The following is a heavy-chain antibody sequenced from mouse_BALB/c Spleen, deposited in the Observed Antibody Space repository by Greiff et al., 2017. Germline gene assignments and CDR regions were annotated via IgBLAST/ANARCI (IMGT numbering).Heavy chain of an antibody. CDR2: ISSGGSYT. CDR3: ARQGRDDYDRTWFAY. D-gene: IGHD2-4*01. Sequence: EVKLMESGGGLVKPGGSLKLSCAASGFTFSSYAMSWVRQTPEKRLEWVATISSGGSYTYYPDSVKGRFTISRDNAKNTLYLQMSSLRSEDTAMYYCARQGRDDYDRTWFAYWGQGTLVTVSA. J-gene: IGHJ3*01. V-gene: IGHV5-9-3*01. CDR1: GFTFSSYA.